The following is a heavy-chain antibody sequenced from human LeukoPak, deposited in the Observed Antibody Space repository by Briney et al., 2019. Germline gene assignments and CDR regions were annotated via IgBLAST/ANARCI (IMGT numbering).Heavy chain of an antibody. CDR1: GFTFSSYS. J-gene: IGHJ4*02. V-gene: IGHV3-21*01. CDR2: ISSSSSYI. D-gene: IGHD6-13*01. CDR3: VKASSSSWYEAYFDY. Sequence: GGSLRPSCAASGFTFSSYSMNWVRQAPGKGLEWVSSISSSSSYIYYADSVKGRFTISRDNAKNSLYLQMNSLRAEDTAVYYCVKASSSSWYEAYFDYWGQGTLVTVSS.